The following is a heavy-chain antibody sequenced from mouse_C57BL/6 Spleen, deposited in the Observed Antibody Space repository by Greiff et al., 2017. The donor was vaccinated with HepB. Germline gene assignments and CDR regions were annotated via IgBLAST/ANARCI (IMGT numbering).Heavy chain of an antibody. CDR2: IYPRSGNT. J-gene: IGHJ2*01. CDR3: TKARSYYCDY. D-gene: IGHD1-2*01. Sequence: QVQLQHSGAELARPGASVKLSCKASGYTFTSYGISWVKQRTGQGLEWIGEIYPRSGNTYYNEKFKGKATLTAGKSSSTAYMELRRVTSGDSAVYLCTKARSYYCDYWGQGTTLTVSS. V-gene: IGHV1-81*01. CDR1: GYTFTSYG.